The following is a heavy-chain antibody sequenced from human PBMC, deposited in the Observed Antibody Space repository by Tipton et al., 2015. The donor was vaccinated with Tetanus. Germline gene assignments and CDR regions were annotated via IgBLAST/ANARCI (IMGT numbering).Heavy chain of an antibody. D-gene: IGHD6-6*01. J-gene: IGHJ4*02. V-gene: IGHV5-51*01. CDR2: IYPGDSDT. CDR3: ARLHLRTFASSSGF. CDR1: GYSFNTYW. Sequence: VQLVQSGAEIKKPGESLNISRKGSGYSFNTYWIAWVRQMPGKGLEWMGIIYPGDSDTRYSPTFQGQVTMSVDKSINTAFLQWSSLKDSDTAIYYCARLHLRTFASSSGFWGQGTMVTVSS.